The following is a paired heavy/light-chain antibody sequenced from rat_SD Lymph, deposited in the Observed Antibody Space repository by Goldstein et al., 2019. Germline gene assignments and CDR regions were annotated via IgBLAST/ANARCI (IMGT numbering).Light chain of an antibody. Sequence: NIVMTQSPKSMSISVGDRVTMNCKASQNVGNNIAWYQQKPGQSPKLLIYYASNRYTGVPDRFTGGGYGTDFTLTINSVQAEDAAFYYCQRIYNSPPTFGGGTKLELK. CDR2: YAS. J-gene: IGKJ1*01. CDR3: QRIYNSPPT. CDR1: QNVGNN. V-gene: IGKV6S5*01.
Heavy chain of an antibody. CDR2: ISYDGSST. V-gene: IGHV5-7*01. J-gene: IGHJ3*01. D-gene: IGHD1-4*01. CDR1: GFTFSDYN. Sequence: EVQLVESGGGLVQPGRSLKLSCAASGFTFSDYNMAWVRQAPKKGLEWVATISYDGSSTYYRDSVKGRFTISRDNAKSTLYLQMDSLRSEDTATYYCARGVPGYNWFNWFAYWGQGTLVTVSS. CDR3: ARGVPGYNWFNWFAY.